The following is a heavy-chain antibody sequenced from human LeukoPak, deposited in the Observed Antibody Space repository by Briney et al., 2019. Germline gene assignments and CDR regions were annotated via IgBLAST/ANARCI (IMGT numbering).Heavy chain of an antibody. D-gene: IGHD3-10*01. J-gene: IGHJ4*02. CDR2: ISGSGDYT. CDR3: AKGNTYYYGSGSYSVLDY. Sequence: GGSLRLSCAASGFSFSTYVMSWVRQAPGKGLEWVSSISGSGDYTYYADSEKGRITISRDNSKNTLYLQMNSLRAEDTAVYYCAKGNTYYYGSGSYSVLDYWGQGTLVTVPS. V-gene: IGHV3-23*01. CDR1: GFSFSTYV.